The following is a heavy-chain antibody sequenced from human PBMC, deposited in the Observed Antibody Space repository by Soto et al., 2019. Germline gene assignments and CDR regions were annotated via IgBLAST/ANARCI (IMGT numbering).Heavy chain of an antibody. CDR2: IYYSGST. Sequence: WVRQMPGKGLEWIGYIYYSGSTYYNPSLKSRVTISVDTSKNQFSLKLSSVTAADTAVYYCARDQPGDYSGMDVWGHGTTVTVSS. J-gene: IGHJ6*02. V-gene: IGHV4-31*02. D-gene: IGHD4-17*01. CDR3: ARDQPGDYSGMDV.